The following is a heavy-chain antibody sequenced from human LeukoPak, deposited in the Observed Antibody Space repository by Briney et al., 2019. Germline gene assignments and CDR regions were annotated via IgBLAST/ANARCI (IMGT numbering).Heavy chain of an antibody. J-gene: IGHJ4*02. V-gene: IGHV3-23*01. Sequence: GGSLRLSCVVSGFTSSNYAMNWVRQAPGKGLEWISDISTNSGSTYHIESVRGRFTISRDNSKNTLYLQMNSLRADDTAVYFCASGLYGGLFDNWGQGTLVTVSS. D-gene: IGHD4/OR15-4a*01. CDR2: ISTNSGST. CDR1: GFTSSNYA. CDR3: ASGLYGGLFDN.